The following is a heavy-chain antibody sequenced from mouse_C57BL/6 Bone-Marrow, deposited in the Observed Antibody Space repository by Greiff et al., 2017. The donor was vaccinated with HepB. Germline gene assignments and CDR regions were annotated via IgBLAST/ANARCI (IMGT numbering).Heavy chain of an antibody. V-gene: IGHV14-1*01. J-gene: IGHJ3*01. CDR1: GFNIKDYY. CDR3: TTEYGNSWFAY. Sequence: VQLQQSGAELVRPGASVKLFCTASGFNIKDYYMHWVKQRPEQGLEWIGRIDPEDGDTEYAPKFQGKATMTADTSSNTAYLQLSSLTSEDTAVYYCTTEYGNSWFAYWGQGTLVTVSA. D-gene: IGHD2-10*02. CDR2: IDPEDGDT.